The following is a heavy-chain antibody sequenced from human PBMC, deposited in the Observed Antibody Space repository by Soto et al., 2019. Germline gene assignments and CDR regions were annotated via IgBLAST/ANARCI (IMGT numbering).Heavy chain of an antibody. CDR2: ISYDGSNK. V-gene: IGHV3-30*18. J-gene: IGHJ4*02. D-gene: IGHD2-21*02. CDR3: AKDRLGVVVTATPDY. Sequence: QVQLVESGGGVVQPGRSLRLSCAASGFTFSSYGMHWVRQAPGKGLEWVAVISYDGSNKYYADSVKGRFTISRDNSKNKLYLQMNSLRAEDTAVYYCAKDRLGVVVTATPDYWGQGTLVTVSS. CDR1: GFTFSSYG.